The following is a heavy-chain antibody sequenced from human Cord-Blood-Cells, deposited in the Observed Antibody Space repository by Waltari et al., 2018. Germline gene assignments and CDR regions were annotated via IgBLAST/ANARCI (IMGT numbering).Heavy chain of an antibody. CDR1: GFTFSSYW. Sequence: EVQLVESGGGLVQPGGSLRLSCAASGFTFSSYWMSWVRQAPGKGLEWVANRKQEGSEKYYVYSLKVRFTISRDNAKNSLYLQMNSLRAEDTAVYYCARGKRGYFDLWGRGTLVTVSS. J-gene: IGHJ2*01. CDR3: ARGKRGYFDL. CDR2: RKQEGSEK. D-gene: IGHD1-1*01. V-gene: IGHV3-7*01.